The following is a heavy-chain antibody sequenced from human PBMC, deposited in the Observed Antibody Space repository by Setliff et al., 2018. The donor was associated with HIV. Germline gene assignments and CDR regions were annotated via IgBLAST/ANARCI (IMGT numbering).Heavy chain of an antibody. CDR1: GYSFSNYA. CDR3: APTISTYMDV. Sequence: ASVKVSCKASGYSFSNYAINWVRQAPGQGLERMGWISTNTGTPTYAQGFTGRFVFSLDTSVSTAYLEISSLKAEDTAVYYCAPTISTYMDVWVKGTTVTVSS. CDR2: ISTNTGTP. J-gene: IGHJ6*03. D-gene: IGHD1-20*01. V-gene: IGHV7-4-1*02.